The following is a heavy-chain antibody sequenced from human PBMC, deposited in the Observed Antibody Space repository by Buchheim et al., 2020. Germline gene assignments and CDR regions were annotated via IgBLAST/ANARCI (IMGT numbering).Heavy chain of an antibody. J-gene: IGHJ6*02. Sequence: EVQLLESGGGLVQPGGSLRLSCAASGFTFSSNAMSWVRQAPGKGLEWVSAISGSGGSTYYADSVKGRFTISRDNSKNTLYLQMNSLRAEDTAVYYCAKDWGSGSYRYYYYYGMDVWGQGTT. V-gene: IGHV3-23*01. CDR2: ISGSGGST. CDR1: GFTFSSNA. CDR3: AKDWGSGSYRYYYYYGMDV. D-gene: IGHD1-26*01.